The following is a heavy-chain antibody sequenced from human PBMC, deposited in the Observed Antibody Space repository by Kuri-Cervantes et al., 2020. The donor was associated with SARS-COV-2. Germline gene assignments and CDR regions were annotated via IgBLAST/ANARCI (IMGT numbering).Heavy chain of an antibody. Sequence: GESLKISCEVSGFLFSASAIHWVRQASGKGLEWVGRVRGKANNYATAYAASVKGRFTISRDDSKNMAYLQMNSLRAEDTAVYYCAREPTSVGRGCSSTSCYYEVDYWGQGTLVTVSS. CDR1: GFLFSASA. CDR2: VRGKANNYAT. CDR3: AREPTSVGRGCSSTSCYYEVDY. D-gene: IGHD2-2*01. V-gene: IGHV3-73*01. J-gene: IGHJ4*02.